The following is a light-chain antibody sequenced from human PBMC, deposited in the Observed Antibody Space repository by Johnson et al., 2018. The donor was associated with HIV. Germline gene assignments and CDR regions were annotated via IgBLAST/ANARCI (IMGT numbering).Light chain of an antibody. Sequence: QSVLTQPPSVSAAPGQKVTISCSGSSSNIGNNYVSWYQQLPGTAPKLLIYDNNKRPSGIPDRFSGSKSGTSATLGITGLQTGEEAEYYCGTWDSSLSAYVFGTGTKVTVL. CDR1: SSNIGNNY. CDR3: GTWDSSLSAYV. CDR2: DNN. V-gene: IGLV1-51*01. J-gene: IGLJ1*01.